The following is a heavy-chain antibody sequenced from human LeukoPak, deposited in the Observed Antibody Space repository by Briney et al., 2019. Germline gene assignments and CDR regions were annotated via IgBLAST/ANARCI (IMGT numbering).Heavy chain of an antibody. CDR2: IYYSGST. CDR3: ACSPANWFDP. D-gene: IGHD2-2*01. V-gene: IGHV4-59*01. CDR1: GGSISSYY. Sequence: SETLSLTCTVSGGSISSYYWSWIRQPPGKGLEWIGYIYYSGSTNSNPSLKSRVTISVDTSKNQFSLKLSSVTAADTAVYYCACSPANWFDPWGEGNLVTLSS. J-gene: IGHJ5*02.